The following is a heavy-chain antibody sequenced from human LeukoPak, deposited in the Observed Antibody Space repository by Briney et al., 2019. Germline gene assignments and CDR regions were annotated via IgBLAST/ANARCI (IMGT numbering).Heavy chain of an antibody. Sequence: SETLSLTCTVSGGSISSYYCGWIRHSPRRGLEYIGFIHFSGSTNYNPSLESRVTIPADTSTTQFSLKVTSVTTADPAVYYCARASMIPLGGGFDFWGQGILVTVSS. V-gene: IGHV4-59*01. CDR1: GGSISSYY. D-gene: IGHD3-16*01. J-gene: IGHJ4*02. CDR2: IHFSGST. CDR3: ARASMIPLGGGFDF.